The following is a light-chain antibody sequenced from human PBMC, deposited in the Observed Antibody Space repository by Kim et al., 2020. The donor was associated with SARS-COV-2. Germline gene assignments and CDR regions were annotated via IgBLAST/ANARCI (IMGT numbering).Light chain of an antibody. CDR2: DVS. Sequence: GQSITISCTGTSSDVGGYNYVSWYQQHPGKAPKLMIYDVSNRPSGVSNRFSGSKSGNTSSLTISGLQAEDEADYYCSSYTSSSTLVFGTGTKVTVL. CDR1: SSDVGGYNY. CDR3: SSYTSSSTLV. V-gene: IGLV2-14*03. J-gene: IGLJ1*01.